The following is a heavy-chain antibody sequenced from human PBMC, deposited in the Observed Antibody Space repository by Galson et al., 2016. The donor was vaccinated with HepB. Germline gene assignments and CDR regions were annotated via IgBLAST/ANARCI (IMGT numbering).Heavy chain of an antibody. D-gene: IGHD6-13*01. CDR1: GFTVSSNY. V-gene: IGHV3-53*01. CDR3: ATPITGYSSNWYGSFAY. J-gene: IGHJ4*02. CDR2: IYSAGST. Sequence: SLRLSCAASGFTVSSNYMSWVRQAPGKGLEWVSVIYSAGSTYYADSVKGRFTISRDNSKNTLYLQMNSLRAEDTAVYYCATPITGYSSNWYGSFAYWGQGTLVTVSS.